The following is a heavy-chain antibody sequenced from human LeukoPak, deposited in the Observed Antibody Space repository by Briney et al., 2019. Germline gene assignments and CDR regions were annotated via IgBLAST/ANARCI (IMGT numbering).Heavy chain of an antibody. CDR1: GFTFSKAW. V-gene: IGHV3-15*01. CDR2: VKSKTDGGTI. CDR3: TTPDV. Sequence: GGSLRLSCAASGFTFSKAWMRWVRQAPGKGLEWISRVKSKTDGGTIDYAAPVKGRFTLSRDDSQNMLYLQMNSLKVEDTAVYYCTTPDVWGKGTTVTVSS. J-gene: IGHJ6*04.